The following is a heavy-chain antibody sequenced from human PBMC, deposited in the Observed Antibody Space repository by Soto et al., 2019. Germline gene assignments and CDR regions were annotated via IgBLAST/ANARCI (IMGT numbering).Heavy chain of an antibody. CDR2: IRSNAYGGTA. V-gene: IGHV3-49*04. J-gene: IGHJ6*02. Sequence: SLRLSCTASGFTFSDYAMSWVRQAPGKGLEWVGFIRSNAYGGTAEYAASVIGRFAISRDDSKSIAYLQMKSLKSEDTALYYCTRDLSPPSSCGGDCYGMDVWGQGTTVTVSS. D-gene: IGHD2-21*01. CDR1: GFTFSDYA. CDR3: TRDLSPPSSCGGDCYGMDV.